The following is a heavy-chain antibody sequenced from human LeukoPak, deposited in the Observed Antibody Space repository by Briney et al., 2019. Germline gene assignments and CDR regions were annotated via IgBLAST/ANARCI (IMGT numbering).Heavy chain of an antibody. D-gene: IGHD3-3*01. J-gene: IGHJ4*02. V-gene: IGHV3-30*02. Sequence: PGGSLRLSCAASGFTFSSYGMHWVRQAPGKGLEWVAFIRYDGSNKYYADSVKGRFTISRDNSKNTLYLQMNSLRAEDTAVYYCAKDITIFGVVIPFDYWGQGTLVTVSS. CDR2: IRYDGSNK. CDR1: GFTFSSYG. CDR3: AKDITIFGVVIPFDY.